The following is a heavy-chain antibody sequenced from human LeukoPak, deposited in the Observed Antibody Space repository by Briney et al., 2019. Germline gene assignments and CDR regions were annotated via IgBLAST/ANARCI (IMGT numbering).Heavy chain of an antibody. Sequence: SETLSLTCTVSGGSISSGSYYWSWIRQPAGKGLEWIGRIYYSGSTNYNPSLKSRVTISVDTSKNQFSLKLSSVTAADTAVYYCARGDDSSGYYYEGAFDIWGQGTMVTVSS. J-gene: IGHJ3*02. V-gene: IGHV4-61*10. CDR3: ARGDDSSGYYYEGAFDI. CDR2: IYYSGST. D-gene: IGHD3-22*01. CDR1: GGSISSGSYY.